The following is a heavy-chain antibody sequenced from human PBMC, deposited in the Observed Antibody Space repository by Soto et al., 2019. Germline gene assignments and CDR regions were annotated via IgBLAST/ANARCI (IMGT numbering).Heavy chain of an antibody. V-gene: IGHV3-23*01. J-gene: IGHJ3*02. CDR2: ISGSGGST. CDR3: ARVTHYAWERRALDAFDI. CDR1: GFTFSSYA. Sequence: GGSLRLSCAASGFTFSSYAMSWVRQAPGKGLEWVSAISGSGGSTYYADSVKGRFTISRDNSKNTLYLQMNSLRAEDTAVCYCARVTHYAWERRALDAFDIWGQGTMVTVSS. D-gene: IGHD1-1*01.